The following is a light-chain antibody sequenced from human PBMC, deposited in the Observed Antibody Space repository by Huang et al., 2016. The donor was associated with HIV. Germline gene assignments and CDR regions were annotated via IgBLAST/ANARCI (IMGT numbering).Light chain of an antibody. V-gene: IGKV3D-20*01. CDR1: QTVRNRC. Sequence: EIVLTQSPATLYLSPGERATLSCGATQTVRNRCLAWFQQKPGLAPMLRIYDASVRSTAIPDRLSGSGSGTNFTLTINELGPEDLAVYYCQQYGDSSYSFGQGTKLQIK. J-gene: IGKJ2*01. CDR3: QQYGDSSYS. CDR2: DAS.